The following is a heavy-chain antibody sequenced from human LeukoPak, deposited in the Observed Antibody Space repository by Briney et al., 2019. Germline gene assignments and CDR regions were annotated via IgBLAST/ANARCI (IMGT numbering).Heavy chain of an antibody. CDR1: GYTFTNFW. Sequence: ESLKISCKASGYTFTNFWIAWVRQMPGKGLGWMGRIYPGDSDTTYSPSFQGQVTISADRSTSIAYLQWSSLQASDTAMYYCARTLSYTDYGLIGFGYYFGSWGQGTLVTVSS. V-gene: IGHV5-51*01. D-gene: IGHD3-16*01. CDR2: IYPGDSDT. CDR3: ARTLSYTDYGLIGFGYYFGS. J-gene: IGHJ4*02.